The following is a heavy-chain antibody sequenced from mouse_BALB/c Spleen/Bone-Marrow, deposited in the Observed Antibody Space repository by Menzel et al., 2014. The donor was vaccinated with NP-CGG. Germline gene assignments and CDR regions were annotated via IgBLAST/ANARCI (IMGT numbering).Heavy chain of an antibody. CDR1: GYAFSNSW. CDR3: ARSDGYRAMDY. D-gene: IGHD2-3*01. V-gene: IGHV1-82*01. CDR2: IYPGDGDT. Sequence: QVQLQQSGPELVKPGASVKISCKASGYAFSNSWMNWVKQRPGQGPEWIGRIYPGDGDTYYNGKFKDKATLTADKSFSTAYMQLSSLTSVDSAVYFCARSDGYRAMDYWGQGTSVTVSS. J-gene: IGHJ4*01.